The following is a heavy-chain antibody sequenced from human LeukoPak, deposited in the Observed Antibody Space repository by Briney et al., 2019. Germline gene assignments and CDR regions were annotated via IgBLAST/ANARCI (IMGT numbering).Heavy chain of an antibody. CDR2: INSDGSST. CDR3: ATGQGHGMDI. V-gene: IGHV3-74*01. J-gene: IGHJ6*02. CDR1: GFTFSSYW. D-gene: IGHD1-14*01. Sequence: GGSLRLSCAASGFTFSSYWMHWVRQAPGKGLVWVSRINSDGSSTSYADSVKGRFTISRDNARNTLYLQMNTLRVEDTAVYYCATGQGHGMDIWGQGTTVTVSS.